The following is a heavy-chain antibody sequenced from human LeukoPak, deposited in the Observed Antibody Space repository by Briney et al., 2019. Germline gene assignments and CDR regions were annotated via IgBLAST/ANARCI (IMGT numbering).Heavy chain of an antibody. Sequence: ASVKVSCKASGGTFSSYAISWVRQAPGQGLEWMGWISAYNGNTNYAQKLQGRVTMTTDTSTSTAYMELRSLRSDDTAVYYCAREAGYSSSWGLYYYYYYMDVWGKGTTVTVSS. V-gene: IGHV1-18*01. CDR1: GGTFSSYA. J-gene: IGHJ6*03. CDR2: ISAYNGNT. D-gene: IGHD6-13*01. CDR3: AREAGYSSSWGLYYYYYYMDV.